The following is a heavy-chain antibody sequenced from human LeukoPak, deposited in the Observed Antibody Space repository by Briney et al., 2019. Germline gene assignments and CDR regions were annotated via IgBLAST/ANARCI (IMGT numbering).Heavy chain of an antibody. Sequence: GRSLRLSCAASGFTFSSYGMHWVRQAPGKGLEWVAVIWYDGSNKYYADSVKGRFTISSDNSKNTLYLQMNSLRAEDTAVYYCARDRPKPTIFGVVPWGMDVWGQGTTVTVSS. V-gene: IGHV3-33*01. CDR1: GFTFSSYG. CDR3: ARDRPKPTIFGVVPWGMDV. CDR2: IWYDGSNK. J-gene: IGHJ6*02. D-gene: IGHD3-3*01.